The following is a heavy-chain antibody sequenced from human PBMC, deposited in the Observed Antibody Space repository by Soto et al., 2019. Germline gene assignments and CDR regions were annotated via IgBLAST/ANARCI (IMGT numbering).Heavy chain of an antibody. V-gene: IGHV1-46*03. J-gene: IGHJ4*02. Sequence: ASVKVSCTASGYTFTSYYMHWVRLAPGQGLEWMGIINPSGGSTSYAQKFQGRVTMTRDTSTSTVYMELSSLRSEDTAVYYCARDSQSLRFLEWLPFDYWGQGTLVTAPQ. CDR1: GYTFTSYY. D-gene: IGHD3-3*01. CDR3: ARDSQSLRFLEWLPFDY. CDR2: INPSGGST.